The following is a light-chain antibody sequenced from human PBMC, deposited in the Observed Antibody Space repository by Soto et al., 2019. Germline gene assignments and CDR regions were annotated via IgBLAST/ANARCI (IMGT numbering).Light chain of an antibody. J-gene: IGKJ4*01. V-gene: IGKV1-9*01. CDR2: AAS. CDR1: QGIATY. Sequence: DIQLTQSPSFLSASVGDRVTITCRASQGIATYLAWYQQKPGEAPNLLIYAASTLHSGVPSRFSGSGSGTEFTLTVSSLQPEDFATYYCQHLNTYPAFGGGTTVEI. CDR3: QHLNTYPA.